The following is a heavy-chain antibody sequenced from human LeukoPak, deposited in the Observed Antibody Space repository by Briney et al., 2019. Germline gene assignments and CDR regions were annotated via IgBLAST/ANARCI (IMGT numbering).Heavy chain of an antibody. CDR3: ATEGSVSAPTD. CDR2: IKEDGSEK. J-gene: IGHJ4*02. CDR1: GFTFSNYW. V-gene: IGHV3-7*01. Sequence: PGGSLRLSCAASGFTFSNYWLHWVRQAPGKGLGWVANIKEDGSEKFSVDSVKGRFTISRDNAKNLLYLQMNSLRAEDTAVYYCATEGSVSAPTDWGQGTLVTVSS. D-gene: IGHD3-10*01.